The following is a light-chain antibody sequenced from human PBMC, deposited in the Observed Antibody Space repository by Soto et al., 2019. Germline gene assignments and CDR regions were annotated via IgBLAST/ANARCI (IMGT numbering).Light chain of an antibody. Sequence: QSALTQPDSVSGSPGQSITISCTGTSSDVGSYKFVSWYQQHPGKAPKLMIYEGSKRPSGVSNRFSGSKSGNTASLTISGLQAEDEADYYCCSYAGSSTLVFGGGTQLTVL. CDR2: EGS. CDR3: CSYAGSSTLV. V-gene: IGLV2-23*01. CDR1: SSDVGSYKF. J-gene: IGLJ2*01.